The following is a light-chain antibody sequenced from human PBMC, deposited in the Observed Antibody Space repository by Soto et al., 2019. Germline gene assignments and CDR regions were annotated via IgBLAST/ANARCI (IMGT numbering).Light chain of an antibody. CDR3: QHLNDYRYT. CDR2: AAS. CDR1: QAISSS. Sequence: DIQLTQSPSFLSASVGDRVTITCRASQAISSSLAWYQHNPGKAPKLLIYAASTLQNGVPSSFSGSGSGTELTLTISSPQPEDFATYYCQHLNDYRYTFGQGTKVEIK. J-gene: IGKJ2*01. V-gene: IGKV1-9*01.